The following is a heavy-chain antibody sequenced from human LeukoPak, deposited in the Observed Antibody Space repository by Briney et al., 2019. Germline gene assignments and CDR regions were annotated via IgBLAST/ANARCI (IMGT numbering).Heavy chain of an antibody. CDR1: GGSISSSSYY. Sequence: SETLSLTCTVSGGSISSSSYYWGWIRQPPGKGLEWIGSIYYSGSTYYNPSLKSRVTISVDTYKNQFSLKLSSVTAADTAVYYCARRIAVAGTPFDYWGQGTLVTVSS. V-gene: IGHV4-39*01. J-gene: IGHJ4*02. CDR2: IYYSGST. CDR3: ARRIAVAGTPFDY. D-gene: IGHD6-19*01.